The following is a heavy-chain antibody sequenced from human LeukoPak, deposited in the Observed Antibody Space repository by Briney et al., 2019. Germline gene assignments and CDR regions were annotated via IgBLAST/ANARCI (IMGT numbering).Heavy chain of an antibody. CDR1: GDSVSSSNYY. Sequence: SETLSPTCTVSGDSVSSSNYYWVWIRQPPGKGLEWLGSFYPGGRPYYNPSLESRVTVAIDTSKNHFSLKLTSVTAADTAVYCCARRGLTAAAVWGQGTLVTVSS. J-gene: IGHJ4*02. V-gene: IGHV4-39*02. CDR2: FYPGGRP. D-gene: IGHD6-13*01. CDR3: ARRGLTAAAV.